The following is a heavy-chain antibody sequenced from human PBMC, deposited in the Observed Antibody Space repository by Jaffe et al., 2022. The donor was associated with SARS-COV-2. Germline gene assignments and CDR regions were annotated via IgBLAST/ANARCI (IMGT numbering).Heavy chain of an antibody. CDR1: GFTFSSYA. Sequence: QVQLVESGGGVVQPGRSLRLSCAASGFTFSSYAMHWVRQAPGKGLEWVAVISYDGSDEYYADSVKGRFTISRDNSKNTLYLQMNSLRGDDTAVYYCARDLVAFSSSWYRDAFDVWGRGTMVTVSS. V-gene: IGHV3-30*04. J-gene: IGHJ3*01. CDR2: ISYDGSDE. CDR3: ARDLVAFSSSWYRDAFDV. D-gene: IGHD6-13*01.